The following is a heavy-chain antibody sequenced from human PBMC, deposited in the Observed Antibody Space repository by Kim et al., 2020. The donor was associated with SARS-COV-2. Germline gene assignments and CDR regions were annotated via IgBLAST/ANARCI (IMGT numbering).Heavy chain of an antibody. J-gene: IGHJ4*02. CDR2: T. D-gene: IGHD1-26*01. V-gene: IGHV3-74*01. CDR3: ARGRWELRYDY. Sequence: TSYADSVKGRFTISRDNAKNTLYLQMNSLRAEDTAVYYCARGRWELRYDYWGQGTLVTVSS.